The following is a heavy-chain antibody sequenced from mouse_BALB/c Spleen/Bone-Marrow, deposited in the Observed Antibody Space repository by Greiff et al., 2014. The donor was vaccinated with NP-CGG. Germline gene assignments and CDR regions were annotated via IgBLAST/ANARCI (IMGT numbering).Heavy chain of an antibody. CDR2: IYPYNGGT. CDR3: ARWGSHGGFVY. J-gene: IGHJ3*01. V-gene: IGHV1S29*02. Sequence: VQLQQSGPELVKPGAAVKISCKASGYTFTDYNMHWVKQSHGKSLEWIGYIYPYNGGTGYNQKFKSKATLTVDNSSTTAYMELRSLTSEDSAVYYCARWGSHGGFVYWGQGTLVTVSA. CDR1: GYTFTDYN.